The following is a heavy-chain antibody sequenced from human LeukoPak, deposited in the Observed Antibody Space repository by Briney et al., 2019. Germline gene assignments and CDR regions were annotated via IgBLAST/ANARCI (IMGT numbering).Heavy chain of an antibody. Sequence: GGSLRLSCAASGFTFSSYEMNWVRQAPGKGLEWVSYISSSGSTIYYADSVKGRFTISTDNAKNSLYLQMNSLRAEDTAVYYCAELGITMIGGVWGKGTTVTVSS. CDR3: AELGITMIGGV. CDR2: ISSSGSTI. J-gene: IGHJ6*04. D-gene: IGHD3-10*02. V-gene: IGHV3-48*03. CDR1: GFTFSSYE.